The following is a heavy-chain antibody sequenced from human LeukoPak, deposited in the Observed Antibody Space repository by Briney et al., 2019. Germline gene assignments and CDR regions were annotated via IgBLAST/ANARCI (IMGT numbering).Heavy chain of an antibody. CDR1: GFTFSSYA. J-gene: IGHJ6*02. Sequence: GGSLRLSCAASGFTFSSYAMSWVRQAPGKGLERVSAISGSGGSTYYADSVKSRFTISRDNSKNPLYLQMHSLRAEDTAVYYCAKYGYSYGGNYYGMDVWGQGTTVTVSS. CDR3: AKYGYSYGGNYYGMDV. V-gene: IGHV3-23*01. D-gene: IGHD5-18*01. CDR2: ISGSGGST.